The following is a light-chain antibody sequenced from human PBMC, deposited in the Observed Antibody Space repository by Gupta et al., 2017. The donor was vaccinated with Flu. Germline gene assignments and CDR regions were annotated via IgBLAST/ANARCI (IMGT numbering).Light chain of an antibody. CDR3: NSPDSTDNHQAV. CDR1: SIGSAY. CDR2: DNN. Sequence: IKGQGDSIGSAYACVYQQTPGAAAVLVIYDNNMRHERSPARVSGSSSGDTAAVTITGAQAAEEADYYCNSPDSTDNHQAVFGGGTKLTVL. V-gene: IGLV3-19*01. J-gene: IGLJ2*01.